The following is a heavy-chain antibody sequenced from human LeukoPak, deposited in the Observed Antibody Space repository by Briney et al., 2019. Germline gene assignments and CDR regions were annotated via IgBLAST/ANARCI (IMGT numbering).Heavy chain of an antibody. CDR3: AKAPSAYCGGDCFSAYMDV. Sequence: PSETLSLTCTVSGGSISSYYWSWIRQPPGKRLEWIGYIYYSGSTNYNPSLKSRVTISVDTSKNQFSLKLSSVTAADTAVYYCAKAPSAYCGGDCFSAYMDVWGKGTTVTVSS. CDR2: IYYSGST. J-gene: IGHJ6*03. V-gene: IGHV4-59*01. D-gene: IGHD2-21*02. CDR1: GGSISSYY.